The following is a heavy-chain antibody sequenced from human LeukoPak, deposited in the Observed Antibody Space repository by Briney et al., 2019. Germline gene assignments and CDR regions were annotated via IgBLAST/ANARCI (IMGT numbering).Heavy chain of an antibody. CDR3: AKFNGWELAEYYLDY. J-gene: IGHJ4*03. V-gene: IGHV3-23*01. CDR2: MSKSGNYT. Sequence: RPGESLRLSCAASGFIFSDYAMSWVRQAPGKGLEWLSGMSKSGNYTHDTESVKGRFTISRDNSKNTLYLQMSGLRAEDTAIYYCAKFNGWELAEYYLDYWGHGTLVTVSS. CDR1: GFIFSDYA. D-gene: IGHD1-26*01.